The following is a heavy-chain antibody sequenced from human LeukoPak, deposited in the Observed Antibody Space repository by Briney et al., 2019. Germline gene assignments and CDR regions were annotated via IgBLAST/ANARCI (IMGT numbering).Heavy chain of an antibody. CDR1: GGSITSSH. J-gene: IGHJ5*02. D-gene: IGHD5-24*01. V-gene: IGHV4-59*01. CDR2: VHHSGTS. Sequence: PSGTLSLTCTVSGGSITSSHWSWVRRSPGKGLEWIGYVHHSGTSSYKPSLESRVTISLDTSKSQFSLTLESVTAADTALYYCAGAEINWLQSPGTLYYIHTWGQGTLVTVSS. CDR3: AGAEINWLQSPGTLYYIHT.